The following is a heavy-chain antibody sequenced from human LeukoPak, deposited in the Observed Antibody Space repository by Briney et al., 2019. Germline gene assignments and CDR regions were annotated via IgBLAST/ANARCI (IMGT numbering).Heavy chain of an antibody. D-gene: IGHD1-7*01. CDR1: SGSISSYY. J-gene: IGHJ5*02. CDR3: ARFRYNGNYDLLFHP. V-gene: IGHV4-59*01. CDR2: IYYSGTT. Sequence: SETLSLTCTVSSGSISSYYWSWIRPPPGKGLEWIGYIYYSGTTNYNPSLKSRVTISVDTSKNQFSLKLSSVTAADTAVYYCARFRYNGNYDLLFHPWGQGTLVTVSS.